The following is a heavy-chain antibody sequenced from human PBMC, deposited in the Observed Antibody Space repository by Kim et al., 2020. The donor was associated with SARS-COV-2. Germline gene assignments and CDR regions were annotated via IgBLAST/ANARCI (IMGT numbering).Heavy chain of an antibody. J-gene: IGHJ6*03. CDR1: GFTFSSYW. D-gene: IGHD3-3*01. CDR2: INSDGSST. V-gene: IGHV3-74*01. Sequence: GGSLRLSCAASGFTFSSYWMHWVRQAPGKGLVWVSRINSDGSSTSYADSVKGRFTISRDNAKNTLYLQMNSLRAEDTAVYYCARVAGFTFFGVDPGNYYYMDVWGKGTTVTVSS. CDR3: ARVAGFTFFGVDPGNYYYMDV.